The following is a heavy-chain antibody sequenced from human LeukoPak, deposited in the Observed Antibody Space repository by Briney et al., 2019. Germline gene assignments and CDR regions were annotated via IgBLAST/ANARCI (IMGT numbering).Heavy chain of an antibody. D-gene: IGHD6-19*01. V-gene: IGHV5-51*01. CDR3: ARRSYPSYSSGWIDF. Sequence: GEALKISFKGSGYSFTSYWLGWGRPMPGKGREGMGIIYPGDSDTRYSPSFQGQVTISADKSITTAYLQWRSLKASDTAMYYCARRSYPSYSSGWIDFWGQGTLVTVSS. CDR1: GYSFTSYW. J-gene: IGHJ4*02. CDR2: IYPGDSDT.